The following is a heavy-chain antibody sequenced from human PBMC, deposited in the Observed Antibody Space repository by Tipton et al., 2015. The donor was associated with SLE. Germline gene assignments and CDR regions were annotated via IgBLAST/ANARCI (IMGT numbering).Heavy chain of an antibody. Sequence: QSGPEVKKPGASVKVSCKASGYTFTSFDINWVRQATGQGLEWMGWMNPNSGNSGYAQKFQGRVSMTRDTSISTAYLELSSPTSEDTAIYYCARISENSRYFDHWGQGTLVTVSS. CDR2: MNPNSGNS. CDR3: ARISENSRYFDH. CDR1: GYTFTSFD. V-gene: IGHV1-8*01. D-gene: IGHD6-6*01. J-gene: IGHJ4*02.